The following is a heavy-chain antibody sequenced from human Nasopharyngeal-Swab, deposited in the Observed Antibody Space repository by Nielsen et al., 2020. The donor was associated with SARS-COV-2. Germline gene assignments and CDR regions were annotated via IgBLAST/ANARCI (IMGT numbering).Heavy chain of an antibody. CDR3: AHKKNWNFDY. J-gene: IGHJ4*02. CDR2: LYVDDGN. CDR1: GLSLNTAGQG. D-gene: IGHD1-1*01. Sequence: PTLSKPTHTSTLTCTFTGLSLNTAGQGVGWIRQPPGKTLDTLTPLYVDDGNTYTPSPHSRPTITKDTSRNQVVLTMTNMDPVDTATYYCAHKKNWNFDYWGQGIPVTVSS. V-gene: IGHV2-5*02.